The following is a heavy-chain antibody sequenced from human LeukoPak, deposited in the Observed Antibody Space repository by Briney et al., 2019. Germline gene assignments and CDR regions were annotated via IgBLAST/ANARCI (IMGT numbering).Heavy chain of an antibody. D-gene: IGHD3-10*01. Sequence: SETLSLTCTVSGGSISSYYWGWIRQPPGKGLERIGSIYYSGSTYYNPSLKSRVTISVDTSKNQFSLKLSSVTAADTAVYYCARSMVRGAYYFDYWGQGTLVTVSS. J-gene: IGHJ4*02. CDR1: GGSISSYY. CDR2: IYYSGST. CDR3: ARSMVRGAYYFDY. V-gene: IGHV4-39*01.